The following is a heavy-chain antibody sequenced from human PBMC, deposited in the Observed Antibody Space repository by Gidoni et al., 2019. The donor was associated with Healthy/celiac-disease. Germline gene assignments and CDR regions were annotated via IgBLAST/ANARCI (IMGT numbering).Heavy chain of an antibody. CDR2: IWYDGSNK. J-gene: IGHJ6*02. CDR3: ARGDIVVVPAASYYGMDV. Sequence: QVQLVASGGGVVQPGRSLRLSCAASGFTFSSYGMHWVRQAPGKGLEWVAVIWYDGSNKYYADAVKGRFTISRDNSKNTLYLQMNSLRAEDTAVYYCARGDIVVVPAASYYGMDVWGQGTTVTVSS. CDR1: GFTFSSYG. D-gene: IGHD2-2*01. V-gene: IGHV3-33*01.